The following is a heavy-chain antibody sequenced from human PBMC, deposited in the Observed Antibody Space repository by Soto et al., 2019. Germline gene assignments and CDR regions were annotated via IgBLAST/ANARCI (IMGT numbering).Heavy chain of an antibody. Sequence: SLTCSVSSASLSSSTYYWSWIRQPPGRGPEWIGSIYYSGDTYYKPSLKSRVSISIDTSRNQFSLKLTSVTAADTGVYYCASSSPFHYWGPGILVTVSS. CDR2: IYYSGDT. CDR3: ASSSPFHY. J-gene: IGHJ4*02. V-gene: IGHV4-39*01. D-gene: IGHD6-6*01. CDR1: SASLSSSTYY.